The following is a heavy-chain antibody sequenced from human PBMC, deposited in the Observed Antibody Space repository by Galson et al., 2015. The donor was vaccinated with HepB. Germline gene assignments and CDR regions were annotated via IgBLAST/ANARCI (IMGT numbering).Heavy chain of an antibody. J-gene: IGHJ4*02. CDR3: AREGPHGAGSYYNAFEY. D-gene: IGHD3-10*01. CDR2: LTPRGDTM. Sequence: SLRLSCAASGFTFSNYCMNWVRQAPGKGLEWIAYLTPRGDTMYYAASVKGRFTISRDNARNSLYLQMNSLRDSDTAVYYCAREGPHGAGSYYNAFEYWGQGILVTVSS. V-gene: IGHV3-48*02. CDR1: GFTFSNYC.